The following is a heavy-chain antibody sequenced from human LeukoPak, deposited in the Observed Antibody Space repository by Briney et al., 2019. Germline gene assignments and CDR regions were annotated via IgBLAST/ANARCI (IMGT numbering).Heavy chain of an antibody. J-gene: IGHJ4*02. CDR3: ARVGGFIVATITNYFDY. CDR1: GFTFSSYS. CDR2: ISSSSSYI. Sequence: GGSLRLSCAASGFTFSSYSMNWVRQAPGKGLEGVSSISSSSSYIYYADSVKGRFTISRDNAKNSLYLQMNSLRAEDTAVYYCARVGGFIVATITNYFDYWGQGTLVTVSS. V-gene: IGHV3-21*01. D-gene: IGHD5-12*01.